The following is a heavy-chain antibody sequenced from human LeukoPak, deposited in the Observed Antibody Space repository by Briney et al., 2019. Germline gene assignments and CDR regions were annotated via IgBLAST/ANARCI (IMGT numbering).Heavy chain of an antibody. Sequence: GGSLRLSCAASGFTFSTYAMSWVRQAPGKGLEWVSAISSSGGSTYYADSVKGRFTISRDKSKNTLYLQMNSLRVEDTALYYCVRVIGGNYGGDYWGQGTLVTVSS. J-gene: IGHJ4*02. D-gene: IGHD4-23*01. CDR2: ISSSGGST. V-gene: IGHV3-23*01. CDR1: GFTFSTYA. CDR3: VRVIGGNYGGDY.